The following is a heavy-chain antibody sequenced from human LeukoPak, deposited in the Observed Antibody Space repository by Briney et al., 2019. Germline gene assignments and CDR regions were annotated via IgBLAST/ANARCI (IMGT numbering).Heavy chain of an antibody. CDR3: ARDTVDIVATSAYFEY. V-gene: IGHV3-20*04. CDR1: GFTFDDYG. Sequence: GGSLRLSCAASGFTFDDYGMSWVRQAPGKGLEWVSGINWNGGSTGYADSVKGRFTISRDNAKNSLYLQMNSLRAEDTALYYCARDTVDIVATSAYFEYWGQGTLVTVSS. D-gene: IGHD5-12*01. J-gene: IGHJ4*02. CDR2: INWNGGST.